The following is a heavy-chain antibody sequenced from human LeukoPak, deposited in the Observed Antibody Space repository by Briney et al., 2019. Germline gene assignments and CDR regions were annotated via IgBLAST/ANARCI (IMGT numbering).Heavy chain of an antibody. Sequence: GGSLRLSCAASGFTFSSYSMNWVRQAPGKGLEWVSSISSSSSYIYYADSVKGRFTISRDNAKNSLYLQMNSLRAEDTAVYHCARSGAYYYDSSGYYSRPFDYWGQGTLVTVSS. CDR1: GFTFSSYS. V-gene: IGHV3-21*01. CDR2: ISSSSSYI. J-gene: IGHJ4*02. D-gene: IGHD3-22*01. CDR3: ARSGAYYYDSSGYYSRPFDY.